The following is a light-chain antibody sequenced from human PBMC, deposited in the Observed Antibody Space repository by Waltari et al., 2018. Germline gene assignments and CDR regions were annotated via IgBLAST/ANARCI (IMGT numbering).Light chain of an antibody. CDR3: MQALQTPWT. V-gene: IGKV2-28*01. CDR2: LGS. Sequence: DIVMTQSPLSLPVTPGEPASISCRSSQSLLHSNGYNYLDWYLQKPGQSPQLLIYLGSNRDSGVPDRFSGSGSGIDFTLKINRVEAEDVGFYYCMQALQTPWTFGQGTKVEIK. J-gene: IGKJ1*01. CDR1: QSLLHSNGYNY.